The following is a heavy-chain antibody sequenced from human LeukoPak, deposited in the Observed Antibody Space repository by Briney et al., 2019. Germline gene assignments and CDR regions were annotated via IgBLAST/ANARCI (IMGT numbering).Heavy chain of an antibody. CDR2: INPNSGGT. CDR1: GYTFTGYY. CDR3: ARDLSTDPNNY. Sequence: ASVKVPCKASGYTFTGYYMRWVRQAPGQGLEWMGWINPNSGGTNYAQKFQGRVTTTRDTSISTAYMELSRLRSDDTAVYYCARDLSTDPNNYWGQGTLVTVSS. V-gene: IGHV1-2*02. D-gene: IGHD2-2*01. J-gene: IGHJ4*02.